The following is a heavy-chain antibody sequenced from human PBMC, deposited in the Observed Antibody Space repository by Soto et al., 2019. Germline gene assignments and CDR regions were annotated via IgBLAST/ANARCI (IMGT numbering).Heavy chain of an antibody. D-gene: IGHD2-15*01. Sequence: SETLSLTCGVSGVSIHNSHSFWAWIRPPPGKGLEFIGSVYYSGGANYNPSLKSRVTISVDTSKNQLSLRVNSVTAADTAVYYCGRVVEGATRHTDFDSWGQGTMVNVSS. CDR3: GRVVEGATRHTDFDS. V-gene: IGHV4-39*01. CDR2: VYYSGGA. J-gene: IGHJ5*01. CDR1: GVSIHNSHSF.